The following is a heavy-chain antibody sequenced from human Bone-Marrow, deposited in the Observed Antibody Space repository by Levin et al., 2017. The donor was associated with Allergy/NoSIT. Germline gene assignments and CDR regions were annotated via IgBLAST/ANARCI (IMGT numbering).Heavy chain of an antibody. CDR1: GFTFSDYY. V-gene: IGHV3-11*05. CDR2: ISSSSSYT. J-gene: IGHJ3*02. CDR3: ARGYDILTGYITGGFDI. Sequence: PGASVKVSCAASGFTFSDYYMSWIRQAPGKGLEWVSYISSSSSYTNYADSVKGRFTISRDNAKNSLYLQMNSLRAEDTAVYYCARGYDILTGYITGGFDIWGQGTMVTVSS. D-gene: IGHD3-9*01.